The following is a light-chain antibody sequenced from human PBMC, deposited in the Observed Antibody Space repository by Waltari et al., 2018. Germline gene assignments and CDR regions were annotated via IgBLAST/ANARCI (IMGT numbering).Light chain of an antibody. J-gene: IGLJ2*01. CDR2: TNN. CDR1: SSNIGSNT. V-gene: IGLV1-44*01. CDR3: AAWDESLKGPV. Sequence: QSVLTQPPSASGTPGQRVTIPCSGRSSNIGSNTVNWYQQLPGTAPKPLLHTNNKGPAGVPDRFSGSRSGTSGSLAISGLQSEDEADYYCAAWDESLKGPVFGGGTKLTVL.